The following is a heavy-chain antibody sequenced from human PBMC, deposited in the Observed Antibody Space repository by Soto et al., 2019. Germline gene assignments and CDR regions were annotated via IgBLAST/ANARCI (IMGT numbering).Heavy chain of an antibody. J-gene: IGHJ4*02. CDR2: IDNDGIST. D-gene: IGHD1-26*01. V-gene: IGHV3-74*01. Sequence: EVQLVESGGGLVQPGGSIRLSCAASGLTFSTYWLHWVRQVPGKGLVWVSHIDNDGISTTYADYVKGRFTISRDNAKNTLDLQMNSLRAEDTAVYYCVRDDFGLGIDYWGLGTLVTVSS. CDR1: GLTFSTYW. CDR3: VRDDFGLGIDY.